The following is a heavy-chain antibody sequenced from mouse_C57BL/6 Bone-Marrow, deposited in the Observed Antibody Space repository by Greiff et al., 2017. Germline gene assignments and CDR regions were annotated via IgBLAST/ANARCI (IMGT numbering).Heavy chain of an antibody. CDR2: INPYNGDT. CDR1: GYSFTGYF. Sequence: VTLKESGPELVKPGDSVKISCKASGYSFTGYFMNWVMQSHGKSLEWIGRINPYNGDTFYNQKFKGKATLTVDKSSSTAHMELRSLTSEDSAVYYCARWLPGFAYWGQGTLVTVSA. CDR3: ARWLPGFAY. J-gene: IGHJ3*01. V-gene: IGHV1-20*01. D-gene: IGHD2-2*01.